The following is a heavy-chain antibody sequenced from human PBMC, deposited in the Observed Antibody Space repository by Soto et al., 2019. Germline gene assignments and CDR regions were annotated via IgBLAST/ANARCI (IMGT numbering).Heavy chain of an antibody. V-gene: IGHV4-30-2*01. CDR2: IYHSGTT. Sequence: QLQLQESGSGLVKPSQTLSLTCAVSGGSISSGGYSWSWIRQPPGKGLEWLGYIYHSGTTYYNPSLKSRVTISVDRSKNQFSLKLSSVTAADTAVYFCARVDSYGHRGGYYFDYWGQGTLVTVSS. J-gene: IGHJ4*02. CDR3: ARVDSYGHRGGYYFDY. CDR1: GGSISSGGYS. D-gene: IGHD5-18*01.